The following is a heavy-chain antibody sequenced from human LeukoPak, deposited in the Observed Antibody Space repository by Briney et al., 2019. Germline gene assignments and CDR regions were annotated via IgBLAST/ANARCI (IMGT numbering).Heavy chain of an antibody. CDR3: ARGSSGVYYYYMDV. J-gene: IGHJ6*03. D-gene: IGHD3-10*01. Sequence: SETLSLTCTVSGGSISSYYWSWIRQPPGKGLEWIGYIYYSGSTNYNPSLKSRVTMSVDTSKNQFSLKLSSVTAADTAVYYCARGSSGVYYYYMDVWGKGTTVTVSS. V-gene: IGHV4-59*12. CDR1: GGSISSYY. CDR2: IYYSGST.